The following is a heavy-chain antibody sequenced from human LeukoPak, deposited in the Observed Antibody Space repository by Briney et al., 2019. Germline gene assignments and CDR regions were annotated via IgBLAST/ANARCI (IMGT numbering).Heavy chain of an antibody. J-gene: IGHJ4*02. D-gene: IGHD6-13*01. CDR1: GYSFTDFW. Sequence: GESLKISCKGSGYSFTDFWIGWVRQMPGEGLEWMGIIYADDYDIRHSPSFEGQVTISAAKSISTAYLQWSSLKASDTAIYYCARHYKQQLIDFWGPGTLVTVSS. CDR2: IYADDYDI. V-gene: IGHV5-51*01. CDR3: ARHYKQQLIDF.